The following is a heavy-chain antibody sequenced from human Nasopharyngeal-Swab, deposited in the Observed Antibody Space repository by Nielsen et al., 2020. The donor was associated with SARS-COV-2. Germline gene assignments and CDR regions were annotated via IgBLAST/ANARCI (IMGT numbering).Heavy chain of an antibody. CDR3: ARAGKPKPRLPILYSGSYHDKKYSFDYFDD. V-gene: IGHV4-59*01. D-gene: IGHD1-26*01. J-gene: IGHJ4*02. CDR1: GGSISNSY. CDR2: IYYSGST. Sequence: SETLSLTCTVSGGSISNSYWSWIRQPPGKGLKWIGYIYYSGSTNYNPSLKGRVTISVDTSKNKFSLKLSSVTAADTAVYYCARAGKPKPRLPILYSGSYHDKKYSFDYFDDWGQGTLVTVSS.